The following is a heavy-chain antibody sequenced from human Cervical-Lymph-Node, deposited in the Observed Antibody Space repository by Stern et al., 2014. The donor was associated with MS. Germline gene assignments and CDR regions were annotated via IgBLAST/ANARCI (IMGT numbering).Heavy chain of an antibody. CDR3: ARDGSTVTSHYFDF. J-gene: IGHJ4*02. CDR1: GFTFSTYA. Sequence: VHLVESGGGVVQPGRSLRLSCAASGFTFSTYAMHWVRQAPGKGLEWVAVIWFVENNRDYADSVKGRFTISRDNSKNTLYLQMNNLRAEDTAVYFCARDGSTVTSHYFDFWGQGTLVTVSS. CDR2: IWFVENNR. D-gene: IGHD4-17*01. V-gene: IGHV3-33*01.